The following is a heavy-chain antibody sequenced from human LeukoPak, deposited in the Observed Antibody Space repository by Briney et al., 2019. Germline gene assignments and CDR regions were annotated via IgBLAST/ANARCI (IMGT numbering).Heavy chain of an antibody. D-gene: IGHD2-21*01. V-gene: IGHV3-30*02. Sequence: GGSLRLSCATSKFTFSTYGMHWVRQAPGKGLEWVSFIRYDGSNKYYADSVKGRFTISRDNAKNTLDLQMNSLRPEDTAVYYCARDFVGDQDYWGQGTLVTVSS. CDR3: ARDFVGDQDY. CDR2: IRYDGSNK. J-gene: IGHJ4*02. CDR1: KFTFSTYG.